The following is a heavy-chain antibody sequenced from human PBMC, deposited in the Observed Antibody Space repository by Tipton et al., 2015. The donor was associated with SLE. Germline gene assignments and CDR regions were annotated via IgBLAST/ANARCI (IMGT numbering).Heavy chain of an antibody. CDR3: ARGPQYYDSAGLLY. D-gene: IGHD3-22*01. CDR2: IFNTGSA. CDR1: GDSITNYY. V-gene: IGHV4-59*12. J-gene: IGHJ4*02. Sequence: LRLSCNVSGDSITNYYWSWIRQPPGKGLELVGYIFNTGSAIYSPSLKSRVTMSVDTSKNHFSLRLSSLTAADTAVYYCARGPQYYDSAGLLYWGQGTLVIVSA.